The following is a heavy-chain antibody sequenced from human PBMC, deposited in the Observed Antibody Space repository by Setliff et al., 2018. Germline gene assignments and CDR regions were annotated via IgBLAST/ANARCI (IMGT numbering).Heavy chain of an antibody. CDR1: GGSISNSGYS. V-gene: IGHV4-39*07. CDR3: ARESRYYYDNLGTLDY. J-gene: IGHJ4*02. D-gene: IGHD3-22*01. Sequence: SETLSLTCTISGGSISNSGYSWGWIRQPPGKGLEWIGSIYYSGSTYYKSSLKSRVTISVDTSENQFSLKLSSVTAADTAVYYCARESRYYYDNLGTLDYWGQGTLVTVSS. CDR2: IYYSGST.